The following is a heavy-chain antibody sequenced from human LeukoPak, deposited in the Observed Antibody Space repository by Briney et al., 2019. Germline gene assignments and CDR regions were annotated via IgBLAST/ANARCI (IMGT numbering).Heavy chain of an antibody. Sequence: ASVKVSCKVSGYTLTELSMHWVRQAPGKGLEWMGGFDPEDGETIYAQKFQGRVTMTRDTSTSTVYMELSSLRSEDTAVYYCARLGGIADHYYFDYWGQGTLVTVSS. CDR3: ARLGGIADHYYFDY. J-gene: IGHJ4*02. CDR1: GYTLTELS. V-gene: IGHV1-24*01. D-gene: IGHD6-13*01. CDR2: FDPEDGET.